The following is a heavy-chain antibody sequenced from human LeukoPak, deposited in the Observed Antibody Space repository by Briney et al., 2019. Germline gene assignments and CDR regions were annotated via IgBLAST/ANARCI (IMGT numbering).Heavy chain of an antibody. Sequence: SETLSLTCTVSGGSISSGGFYWSWLRQHPGKGLEWIGYIYYSGSTYYNPSLKSRVTISVDTSNNQISLKLSSVTAADTAVYYCARGASSSWNLDYWGQGTPITVSS. CDR1: GGSISSGGFY. CDR3: ARGASSSWNLDY. V-gene: IGHV4-31*03. D-gene: IGHD6-13*01. CDR2: IYYSGST. J-gene: IGHJ4*02.